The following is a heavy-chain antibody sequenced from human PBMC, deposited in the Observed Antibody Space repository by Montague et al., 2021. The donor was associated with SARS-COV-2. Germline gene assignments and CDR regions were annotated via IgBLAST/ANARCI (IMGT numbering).Heavy chain of an antibody. J-gene: IGHJ6*02. CDR1: GFTVSSNY. D-gene: IGHD1-26*01. CDR3: ARDRRIVGALYYYYGMDV. CDR2: IYSSGST. V-gene: IGHV3-53*01. Sequence: SLRLSCAASGFTVSSNYMNWVRQAPGKGLEWVSVIYSSGSTYYEASVKGGLIIFRDNSKNTPYLQMNSMRAEDTAVYYCARDRRIVGALYYYYGMDVWGQGTTVTVSS.